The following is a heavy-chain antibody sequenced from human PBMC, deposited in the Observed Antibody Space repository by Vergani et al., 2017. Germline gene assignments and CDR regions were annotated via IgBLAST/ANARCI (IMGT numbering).Heavy chain of an antibody. D-gene: IGHD3-3*01. Sequence: QVQLVQSGAEVKKPGSSVKVSCKASGGTFSSYAISWVRQAPGQGLEWMGGIIPIFGTANYAQKFQGRVTITAEESTSTAYMELSSLRSEDTAVYYCARTIFGVVIIPYYYYMDVWGKGTTVTVSS. CDR1: GGTFSSYA. J-gene: IGHJ6*03. CDR3: ARTIFGVVIIPYYYYMDV. CDR2: IIPIFGTA. V-gene: IGHV1-69*01.